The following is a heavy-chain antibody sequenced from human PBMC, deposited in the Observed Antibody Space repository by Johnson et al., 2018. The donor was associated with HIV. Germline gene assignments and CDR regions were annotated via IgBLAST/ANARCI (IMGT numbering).Heavy chain of an antibody. CDR1: GFTVSSNY. CDR2: IYSGGST. D-gene: IGHD5-12*01. Sequence: VQLVESGGGLIQPGGSLRLSCAASGFTVSSNYMSWVRQAPGKGLEWVSVIYSGGSTYYADSVKGRFTISRDNSKNTVYLQMHSLRPEDTAVYYCARDAPNFFTSGVRDDAFDIWGPGTMVTVSP. J-gene: IGHJ3*02. V-gene: IGHV3-66*01. CDR3: ARDAPNFFTSGVRDDAFDI.